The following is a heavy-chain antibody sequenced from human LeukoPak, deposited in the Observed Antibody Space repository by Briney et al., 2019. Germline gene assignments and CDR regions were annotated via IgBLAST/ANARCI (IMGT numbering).Heavy chain of an antibody. V-gene: IGHV3-23*01. D-gene: IGHD3-10*01. CDR2: ISRIDGST. J-gene: IGHJ4*02. CDR3: AKSGGVRGVNIDY. Sequence: PSETLSLTCTVSGGSISSSSYYWGWIRQPPGKGLEWVSGISRIDGSTHYADSVKGRFTISRDNSKNTLYLQMNSLKAEDTAVYYCAKSGGVRGVNIDYWGQGTLVTVSS. CDR1: GGSISSSSYY.